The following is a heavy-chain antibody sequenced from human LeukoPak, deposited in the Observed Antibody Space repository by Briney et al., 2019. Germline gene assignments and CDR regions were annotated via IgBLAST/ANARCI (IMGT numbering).Heavy chain of an antibody. V-gene: IGHV3-48*03. CDR2: ISSSGSTI. D-gene: IGHD3-16*02. CDR1: GFTSSSYE. CDR3: ARAYTFGGVIVAFDY. Sequence: PGGSLRLSCAASGFTSSSYEMNWVRQAPGKGLEWVSYISSSGSTIYYADSVKGRFTISRDNAKNSLYLQMNSLRAEHTAVYYCARAYTFGGVIVAFDYWGQGTLVTVSS. J-gene: IGHJ4*02.